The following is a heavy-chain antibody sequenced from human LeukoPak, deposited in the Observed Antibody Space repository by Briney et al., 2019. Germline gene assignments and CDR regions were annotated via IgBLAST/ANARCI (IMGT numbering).Heavy chain of an antibody. V-gene: IGHV3-30*04. J-gene: IGHJ3*02. D-gene: IGHD3-16*01. CDR3: ARDGVGDAFDI. CDR2: ISYDGSDT. CDR1: GFTFSSYA. Sequence: GGSLRLSCAASGFTFSSYAMHWVRQAPGKGLEWVAVISYDGSDTSYADSVKGRFTISRDNSKNTLFLQMNSLRAEDTAVYYCARDGVGDAFDIWGQGTMVTVSS.